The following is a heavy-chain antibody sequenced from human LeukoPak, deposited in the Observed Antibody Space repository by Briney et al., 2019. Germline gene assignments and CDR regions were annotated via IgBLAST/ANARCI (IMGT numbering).Heavy chain of an antibody. D-gene: IGHD2-8*01. CDR1: GFSFSNYG. J-gene: IGHJ4*02. Sequence: GGSLRLSCKVSGFSFSNYGMDWVRQVPGKGLEWLSFIYSSSYTSYADSVKGRFTISRDNAENSLYLQMISLTVEDTAVYYCARDPNGNPDFDYWGQGTLVTVSS. CDR3: ARDPNGNPDFDY. CDR2: IYSSSYT. V-gene: IGHV3-21*05.